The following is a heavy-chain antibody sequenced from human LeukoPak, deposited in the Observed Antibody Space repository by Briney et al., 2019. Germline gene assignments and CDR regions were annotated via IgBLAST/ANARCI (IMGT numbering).Heavy chain of an antibody. D-gene: IGHD3-10*01. Sequence: GWSLRLSCAASGFTFSSYAMRWVRQAPGKGLEWVSAISSSGGSTNYADSVKGRFTISRDNSKNTLYLQMNSLRAEDTAVYYCAKVTYYGSGSYYKYYFDYWGQGTLVTVSS. CDR2: ISSSGGST. J-gene: IGHJ4*02. CDR1: GFTFSSYA. V-gene: IGHV3-23*01. CDR3: AKVTYYGSGSYYKYYFDY.